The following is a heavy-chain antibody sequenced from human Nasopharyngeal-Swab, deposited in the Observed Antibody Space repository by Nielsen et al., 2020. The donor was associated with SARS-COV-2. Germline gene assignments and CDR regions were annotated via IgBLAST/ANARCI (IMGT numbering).Heavy chain of an antibody. CDR2: IGTSSTPI. CDR1: GFTPSTYS. D-gene: IGHD2/OR15-2a*01. J-gene: IGHJ4*01. V-gene: IGHV3-48*01. Sequence: GESLKISCAASGFTPSTYSMDWVRQVPGKGLEWVAHIGTSSTPIYYADSVRGRFSISRDNAKNSLSLLMSTLRGEDTAVYYCVRGWRSNSFDYWGQGARVTVSA. CDR3: VRGWRSNSFDY.